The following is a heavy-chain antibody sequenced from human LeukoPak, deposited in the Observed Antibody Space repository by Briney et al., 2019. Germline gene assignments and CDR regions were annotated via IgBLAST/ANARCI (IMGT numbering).Heavy chain of an antibody. Sequence: SSETLSLTCTVSGGSISSYYWTWIRQPPGKGLEWIGFIYYSGSTNYNPSLKSRLTISVDTSKNQFSLKLSSVTAADTAVYYCARQDVRGVTMYWYFDLWGRGTLVTVSS. CDR2: IYYSGST. D-gene: IGHD3-10*01. CDR3: ARQDVRGVTMYWYFDL. CDR1: GGSISSYY. V-gene: IGHV4-59*08. J-gene: IGHJ2*01.